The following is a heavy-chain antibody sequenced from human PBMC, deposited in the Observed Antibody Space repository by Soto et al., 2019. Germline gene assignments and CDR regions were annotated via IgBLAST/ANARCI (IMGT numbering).Heavy chain of an antibody. CDR3: ASRDPGTSVDY. D-gene: IGHD1-7*01. CDR2: IYRTVST. J-gene: IGHJ4*02. V-gene: IGHV4-4*02. Sequence: SETLSLTCAVSGGSFTSNNWWTWVRQPPGQGLEWIGEIYRTVSTNYNPSLKSRVTISLDKSENQFSLKVTSLTAADTAVYYCASRDPGTSVDYWGQGTLVTFSS. CDR1: GGSFTSNNW.